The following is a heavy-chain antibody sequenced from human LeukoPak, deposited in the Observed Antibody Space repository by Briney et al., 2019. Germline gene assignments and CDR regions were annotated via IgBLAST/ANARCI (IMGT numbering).Heavy chain of an antibody. CDR1: GYTFSSYG. J-gene: IGHJ4*02. V-gene: IGHV3-33*01. CDR2: IWYDGSNK. CDR3: ARDQGDYGDNYYFDY. Sequence: GGSLRLSCAASGYTFSSYGMHWVRQAPGKGLEWVAVIWYDGSNKYYAGSVKGRFTISRDNSKNTLYLQMNSLRAEDTAVYYCARDQGDYGDNYYFDYRGQGTLVTVSS. D-gene: IGHD4-23*01.